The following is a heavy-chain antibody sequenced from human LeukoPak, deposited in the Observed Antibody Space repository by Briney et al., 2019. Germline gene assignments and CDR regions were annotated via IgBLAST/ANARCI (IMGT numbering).Heavy chain of an antibody. CDR2: ISSSSSYI. Sequence: GGSLRLSCAASGFTFSSYSMNWVRQAPGKGLEWVSSISSSSSYIYYADSVKGRFTISGDNAKNSLYLQMNSLRAEDTAVYYCARDPMYYDILTGYSPYYFDYWGQGTLVTVSS. CDR1: GFTFSSYS. D-gene: IGHD3-9*01. V-gene: IGHV3-21*01. CDR3: ARDPMYYDILTGYSPYYFDY. J-gene: IGHJ4*02.